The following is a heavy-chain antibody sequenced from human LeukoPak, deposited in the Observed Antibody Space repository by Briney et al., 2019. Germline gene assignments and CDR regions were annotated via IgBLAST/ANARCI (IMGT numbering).Heavy chain of an antibody. D-gene: IGHD2-15*01. CDR3: ARVVAAYYGMDV. CDR2: IYSGGST. Sequence: PGGSLRLSCAVSGFTVSSNYMSWVRQAPGKGLEWVSVIYSGGSTYYADSVKGRFTISRDNSKNTLYLQMNSLRAEDTAVYYCARVVAAYYGMDVWGQGTTVTVSS. J-gene: IGHJ6*02. V-gene: IGHV3-66*01. CDR1: GFTVSSNY.